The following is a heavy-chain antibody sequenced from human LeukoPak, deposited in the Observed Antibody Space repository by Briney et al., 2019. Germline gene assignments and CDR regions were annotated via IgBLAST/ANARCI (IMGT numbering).Heavy chain of an antibody. CDR1: GFTFSSYG. CDR2: ISYDGSNK. Sequence: GRSLRLSCAASGFTFSSYGMHWVRQAPGKGLEWVVVISYDGSNKYYADSVKGRFTISRDNAKNSLYLQMNSLRAEDTAVYYCARDSSGYQWGQGTLVTVSS. J-gene: IGHJ4*02. V-gene: IGHV3-30*03. CDR3: ARDSSGYQ. D-gene: IGHD3-22*01.